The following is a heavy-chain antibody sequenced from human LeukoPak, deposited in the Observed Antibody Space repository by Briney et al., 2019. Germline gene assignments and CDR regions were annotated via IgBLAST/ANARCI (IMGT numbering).Heavy chain of an antibody. V-gene: IGHV4-39*07. J-gene: IGHJ3*02. Sequence: PSETLSLTCTVSGDSATSSSYSWGWIRQSPGKGLEWIGTIYYYGSTNYNPSLKSRVTLSVDTSKNQFSLNLSSVTAADTAVFYCARLSTWNDGVDAFDIWGQGTMVTVSS. CDR2: IYYYGST. D-gene: IGHD1-1*01. CDR3: ARLSTWNDGVDAFDI. CDR1: GDSATSSSYS.